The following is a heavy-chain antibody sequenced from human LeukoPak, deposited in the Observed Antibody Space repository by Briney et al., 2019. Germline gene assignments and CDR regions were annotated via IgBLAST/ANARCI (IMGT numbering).Heavy chain of an antibody. CDR1: GYTFTGYY. J-gene: IGHJ4*02. Sequence: SVKVSCKASGYTFTGYYMHWVRQAPGQGLEWMGGIIPIFGTANYAQKFQGRVTITTDESTSTAYMELSSLRSEDTAVYYCASARIAVTLKYYFDYWGQGTLVTVSS. CDR2: IIPIFGTA. V-gene: IGHV1-69*05. CDR3: ASARIAVTLKYYFDY. D-gene: IGHD4-11*01.